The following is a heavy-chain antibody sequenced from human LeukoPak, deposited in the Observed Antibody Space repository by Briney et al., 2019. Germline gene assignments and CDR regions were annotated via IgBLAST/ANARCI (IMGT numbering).Heavy chain of an antibody. CDR3: ARGGLYGGNSERDFDY. Sequence: ASVKVSCKASGYTFTGYYMHWVRQAPGQGLEWMGWINPNSGGTNYAQKFQGRVTMTRDTSISTAYMELSRLRSDDTAVYYCARGGLYGGNSERDFDYWGQGTLVTVSS. D-gene: IGHD4-23*01. V-gene: IGHV1-2*02. CDR2: INPNSGGT. J-gene: IGHJ4*02. CDR1: GYTFTGYY.